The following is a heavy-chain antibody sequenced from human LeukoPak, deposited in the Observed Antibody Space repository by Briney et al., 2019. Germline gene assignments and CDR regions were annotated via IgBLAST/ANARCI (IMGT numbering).Heavy chain of an antibody. CDR1: GFSFSSYA. D-gene: IGHD3-10*01. CDR3: ARDRGAPDAFDI. Sequence: GRSLRLSCAASGFSFSSYAMHWVRQAPGKGLEWVAIITYDGSSKYYADSVEGRFTISRDQSKNTLYLQMNSLRVEDTAVYYCARDRGAPDAFDIWGQGTRVTVSS. CDR2: ITYDGSSK. V-gene: IGHV3-30-3*01. J-gene: IGHJ3*02.